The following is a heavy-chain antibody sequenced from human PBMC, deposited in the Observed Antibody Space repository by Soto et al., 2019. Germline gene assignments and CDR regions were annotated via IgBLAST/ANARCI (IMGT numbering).Heavy chain of an antibody. D-gene: IGHD3-16*01. CDR2: ISGSGGRT. CDR1: GFPFSSYA. V-gene: IGHV3-23*01. Sequence: LRLSCVASGFPFSSYAMSWVRQTSGKGLEWVSGISGSGGRTYYADSVKGRFTISRDNSNNTLSLQMHILRVEDTAVYFCAKGGYYSLFDIWGQGTVVTVSS. CDR3: AKGGYYSLFDI. J-gene: IGHJ3*02.